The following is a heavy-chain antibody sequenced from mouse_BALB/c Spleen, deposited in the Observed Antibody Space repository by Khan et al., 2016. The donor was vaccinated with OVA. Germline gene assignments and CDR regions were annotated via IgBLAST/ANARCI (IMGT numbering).Heavy chain of an antibody. J-gene: IGHJ3*01. D-gene: IGHD2-1*01. Sequence: VQLQQSGTELAKPGASVKMSCKASGYTFTTYWMHWIKQRPGQGLEWIGYINPSTDYTEYNEKFKDKATLTADESSSTAFMQLSSLTYEDSAVYYWTRRGLYGIFPYWGQGTLVTVSA. CDR2: INPSTDYT. CDR1: GYTFTTYW. V-gene: IGHV1-7*01. CDR3: TRRGLYGIFPY.